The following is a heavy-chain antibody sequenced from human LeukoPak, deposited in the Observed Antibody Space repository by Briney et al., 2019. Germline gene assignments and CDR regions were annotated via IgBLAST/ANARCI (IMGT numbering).Heavy chain of an antibody. CDR3: ARYGSGTYPRFDY. Sequence: SETLSLTFTVSGGTISGYYWSWIRQPPGKGLEWIGYIYYSGSTNYNPSLQSRVTISVDTSKNRFSLNLSSVTAADTAVYYCARYGSGTYPRFDYWGRGTLVTVSS. V-gene: IGHV4-59*08. CDR2: IYYSGST. D-gene: IGHD3-10*01. CDR1: GGTISGYY. J-gene: IGHJ4*02.